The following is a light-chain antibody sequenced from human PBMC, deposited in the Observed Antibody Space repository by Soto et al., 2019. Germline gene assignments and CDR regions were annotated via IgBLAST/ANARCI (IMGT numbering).Light chain of an antibody. V-gene: IGLV2-14*01. J-gene: IGLJ2*01. CDR3: SSFSSITREV. CDR2: EVS. CDR1: SSDVGGYSY. Sequence: SALTQPASVSGSPGQSITISCTGTSSDVGGYSYVSWYQQHPGKTPKLMIYEVSNRPSGVSHRFSGSKSGNTASLTISGLQTEDEADYYFSSFSSITREVFGGGTKLTVL.